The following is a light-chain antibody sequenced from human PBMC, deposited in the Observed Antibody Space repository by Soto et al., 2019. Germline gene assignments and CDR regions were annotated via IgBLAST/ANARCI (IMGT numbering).Light chain of an antibody. CDR2: AAS. CDR3: QQYNIHST. Sequence: DIQMTQSPSTLSASVGDGVTITCRASQNINNWLAWYQQKPGKAPNLLIYAASSLQSGVPPRFSGSGSGTQFPLTITSLQPEDFATYYCQQYNIHSTFGQGTKLESK. J-gene: IGKJ2*01. CDR1: QNINNW. V-gene: IGKV1-5*01.